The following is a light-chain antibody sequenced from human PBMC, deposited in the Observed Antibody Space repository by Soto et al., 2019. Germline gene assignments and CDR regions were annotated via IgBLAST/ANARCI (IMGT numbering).Light chain of an antibody. Sequence: QSVLSQPSSVSGSPGHSITISFTGTSTDFGGYNYVSWYQHHPGKGPKLIIYEVSNRPSGVSDRFSGSKSGNKASLIISNLEAEDESDYYCGSYTSTDTPFVFGTGNKVTV. CDR2: EVS. V-gene: IGLV2-14*01. CDR3: GSYTSTDTPFV. J-gene: IGLJ1*01. CDR1: STDFGGYNY.